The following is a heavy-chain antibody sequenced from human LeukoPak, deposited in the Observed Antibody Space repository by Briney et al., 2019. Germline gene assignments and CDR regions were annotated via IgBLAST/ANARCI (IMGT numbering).Heavy chain of an antibody. CDR3: AREGALGPDAFDI. CDR1: GFTFSSYS. J-gene: IGHJ3*02. D-gene: IGHD7-27*01. V-gene: IGHV3-21*01. Sequence: PGGSLRLSCAASGFTFSSYSMNWLRQAPGKGLEWVSSISSSSSYIYYADSVKGRFTISRDNAKNSLYLQMNSLRAEDTAVYYCAREGALGPDAFDIWGQGTMVTVSS. CDR2: ISSSSSYI.